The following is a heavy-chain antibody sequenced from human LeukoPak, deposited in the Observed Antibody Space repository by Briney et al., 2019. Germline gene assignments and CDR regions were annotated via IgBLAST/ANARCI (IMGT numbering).Heavy chain of an antibody. J-gene: IGHJ4*02. Sequence: GGSLRLSCAASGLTFSSYAMSWVRQAPGKGLEWVSAISGSGGSTYYADSVKGRFTISRDNSKNTLYLQMNSLRAEDTAVYYCAKDEELWDEYYFDYWGQGTLVTVSS. CDR2: ISGSGGST. D-gene: IGHD5-18*01. V-gene: IGHV3-23*01. CDR1: GLTFSSYA. CDR3: AKDEELWDEYYFDY.